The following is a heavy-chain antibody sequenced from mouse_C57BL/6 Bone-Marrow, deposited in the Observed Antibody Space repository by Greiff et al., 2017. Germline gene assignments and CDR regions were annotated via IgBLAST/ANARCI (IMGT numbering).Heavy chain of an antibody. V-gene: IGHV3-6*01. Sequence: ESGPGLVKPSQSLSLTCSVTGYSITSGYYWNWIRQFPGNKLEWMGYISYDGSNNYNPSLKNRISITRDTSKNQFFLTLNSVTTDDTATYYCGAWFAYWGQGTLVTVSA. CDR3: GAWFAY. J-gene: IGHJ3*01. CDR2: ISYDGSN. CDR1: GYSITSGYY.